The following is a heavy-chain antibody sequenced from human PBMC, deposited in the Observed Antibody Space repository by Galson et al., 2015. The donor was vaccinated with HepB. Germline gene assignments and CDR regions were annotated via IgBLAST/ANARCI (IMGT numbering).Heavy chain of an antibody. V-gene: IGHV4-39*01. CDR3: ARRRGDTPIVLIDFYHYGVDV. J-gene: IGHJ6*02. CDR2: IYYSGST. D-gene: IGHD5-18*01. CDR1: GGSISSSHYY. Sequence: LSLTCTVSGGSISSSHYYWGWIRQPPGKGLEWIGTIYYSGSTDYNPSLRSRVTISVDTSKNQFSLKLTSVTAADTAIYYCARRRGDTPIVLIDFYHYGVDVWGQGTTVTVSS.